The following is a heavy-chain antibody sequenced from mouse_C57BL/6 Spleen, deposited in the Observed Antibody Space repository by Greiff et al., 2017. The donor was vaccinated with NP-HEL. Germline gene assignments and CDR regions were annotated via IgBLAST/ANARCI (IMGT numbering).Heavy chain of an antibody. CDR3: ARDLGWFAY. CDR2: IHPNSGST. V-gene: IGHV1-64*01. J-gene: IGHJ3*01. Sequence: VQLQQPGAELVKPGASVKLSCKASGYTFTSYWMNWVKQRPGQGLEWIGMIHPNSGSTNYNEKFKRKATLTVDKSSSTAYMQLSSRTSEDSAVYYCARDLGWFAYWGQGTLVTVSA. CDR1: GYTFTSYW.